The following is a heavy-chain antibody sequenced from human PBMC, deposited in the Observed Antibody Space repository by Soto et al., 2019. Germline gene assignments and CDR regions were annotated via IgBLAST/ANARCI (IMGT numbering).Heavy chain of an antibody. D-gene: IGHD5-12*01. CDR2: INHSENT. V-gene: IGHV4-38-2*01. J-gene: IGHJ4*02. Sequence: SETLSLTCAVSGYSISSGYHWGCIRQPPGKGLEWIGIINHSENTYYNPSLKSRVTMSVDTSKNQFSLNLSSVTAADTAIYYCAGRYSTTHRSFDYWRQGALVTVSS. CDR1: GYSISSGYH. CDR3: AGRYSTTHRSFDY.